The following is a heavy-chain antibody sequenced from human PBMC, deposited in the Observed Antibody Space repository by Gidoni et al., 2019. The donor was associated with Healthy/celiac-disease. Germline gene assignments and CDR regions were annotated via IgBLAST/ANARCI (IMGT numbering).Heavy chain of an antibody. CDR3: ARGRRYSSGWSLFDY. V-gene: IGHV3-7*01. CDR2: IKQDGSEK. J-gene: IGHJ4*02. D-gene: IGHD6-19*01. CDR1: GFTFSRYW. Sequence: EVELVESGGGLVQPGGSLRRSCAVSGFTFSRYWMSWGRQAPGQGLEWVANIKQDGSEKYYVDYVKGRFTIARDNAKYSLYLQVNSLRAEDTAVYYCARGRRYSSGWSLFDYWGQGTLVTVSS.